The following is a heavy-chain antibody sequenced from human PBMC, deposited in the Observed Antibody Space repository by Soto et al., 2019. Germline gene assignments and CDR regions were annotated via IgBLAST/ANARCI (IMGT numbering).Heavy chain of an antibody. J-gene: IGHJ4*02. CDR2: IIPLFGTA. CDR3: ARPKGTYSSGYYYFDF. V-gene: IGHV1-69*01. CDR1: GGTFSTYA. D-gene: IGHD6-19*01. Sequence: QVQLEQSGAEVKQPGSSVRVSCKTSGGTFSTYAINWVRQAPGQGLEWMGAIIPLFGTADYSQKSQGRVTITADESTSTAYMELSSMGSDDTDVYFCARPKGTYSSGYYYFDFWGQGTLVTVSS.